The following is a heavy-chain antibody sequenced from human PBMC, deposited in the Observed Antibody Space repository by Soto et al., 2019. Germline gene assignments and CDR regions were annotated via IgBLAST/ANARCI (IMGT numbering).Heavy chain of an antibody. J-gene: IGHJ4*02. CDR1: GITFTNHG. CDR3: AGGEGQNGHDTRFDD. V-gene: IGHV3-30*03. CDR2: ISYNGIDK. D-gene: IGHD5-12*01. Sequence: QMQLVESGGGVVQPGRSLRLSCVASGITFTNHGIHWARQAPGKGLEWVADISYNGIDKWYADSVKGRFTISRDNFRETVYLQMNGLRPEDTAVYYCAGGEGQNGHDTRFDDWGQGTLVTVSS.